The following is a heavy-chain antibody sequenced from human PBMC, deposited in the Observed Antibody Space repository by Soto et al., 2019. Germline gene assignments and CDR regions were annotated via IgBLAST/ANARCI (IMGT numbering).Heavy chain of an antibody. CDR1: GYTFTTYY. CDR2: INPSGGST. V-gene: IGHV1-46*01. Sequence: VASVKVSCKTSGYTFTTYYMHWVRRAPGQGLEWMGMINPSGGSTSYAQKFQGRVTMTRDTSTRTIYMELSSPRRDDTAIYYCARRAYNYANMDVWGQGTTVTVSS. J-gene: IGHJ6*02. D-gene: IGHD5-18*01. CDR3: ARRAYNYANMDV.